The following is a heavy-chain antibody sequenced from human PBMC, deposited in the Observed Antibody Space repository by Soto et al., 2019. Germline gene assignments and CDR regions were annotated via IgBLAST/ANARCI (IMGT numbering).Heavy chain of an antibody. D-gene: IGHD5-18*01. CDR2: ISWNSGNI. CDR3: VRSKGGYSYGTPFDY. Sequence: DVQLEESGGALVQPGRSLRLSCAASGFTFDDYAMHWVRQVLGKGLEWVSSISWNSGNIGYADFVKGRFTTSRDNAKNSLYLQMNSLRPEDTALYYCVRSKGGYSYGTPFDYWGQGTLVTVSS. CDR1: GFTFDDYA. V-gene: IGHV3-9*01. J-gene: IGHJ4*02.